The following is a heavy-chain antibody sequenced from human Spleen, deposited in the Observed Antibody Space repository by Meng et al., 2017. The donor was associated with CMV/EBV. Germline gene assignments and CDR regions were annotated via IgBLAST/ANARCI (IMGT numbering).Heavy chain of an antibody. CDR3: ARAGGTGTGFH. D-gene: IGHD1/OR15-1a*01. CDR1: GSFNGYY. J-gene: IGHJ4*02. V-gene: IGHV4-34*01. CDR2: INDGGTT. Sequence: GSLRLSCAVYGSFNGYYWSWIRQPPGGGLEWIAEINDGGTTNYNPPLESRVTISVDTSKNQFSLKLSSVTAADTAVYYCARAGGTGTGFHWGQGTLVTVSS.